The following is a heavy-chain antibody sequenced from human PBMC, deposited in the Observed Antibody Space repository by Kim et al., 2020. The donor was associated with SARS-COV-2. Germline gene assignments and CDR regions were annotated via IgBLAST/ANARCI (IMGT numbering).Heavy chain of an antibody. Sequence: GGSLRLSCAASGFTFNSYAMSWVHQAPGKGLEWVSGIRGSGDRTSYADSVKGRFTISRDNSRNTLYLQMDSLRAEDTAVYYCAKVSSGSSGWFEYFHHWGQGTLVTVSS. CDR1: GFTFNSYA. CDR3: AKVSSGSSGWFEYFHH. CDR2: IRGSGDRT. V-gene: IGHV3-23*01. J-gene: IGHJ1*01. D-gene: IGHD6-19*01.